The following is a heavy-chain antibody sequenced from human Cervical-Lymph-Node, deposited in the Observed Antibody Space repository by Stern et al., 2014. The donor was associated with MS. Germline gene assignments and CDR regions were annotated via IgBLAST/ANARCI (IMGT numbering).Heavy chain of an antibody. Sequence: QVQLQESGSGLVKPSQTLSLTCAVSGGSISSGGYSWSWIRQPPGKGLEWIGYVCHRWSTSDTPPRNSRVTISGYSSKIQLSLKLGSVTASDTAVYYFARSSVTTPNAFDIWGQGTMVTVSS. CDR1: GGSISSGGYS. CDR3: ARSSVTTPNAFDI. CDR2: VCHRWST. J-gene: IGHJ3*02. V-gene: IGHV4-30-2*01. D-gene: IGHD4-17*01.